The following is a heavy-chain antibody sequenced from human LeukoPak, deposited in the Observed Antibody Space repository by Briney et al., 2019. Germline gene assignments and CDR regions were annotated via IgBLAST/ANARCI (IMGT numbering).Heavy chain of an antibody. V-gene: IGHV3-23*01. J-gene: IGHJ4*02. CDR2: ISGSGGST. Sequence: PGGSLRLSCAASGFTFSNAWMNWVRQAPGKGLEWVSGISGSGGSTSYADSVKGRFTISRDNSKNTLYLQLNNLRAEDTAVYYCANSYDGSNWSVFDHWGQGTLVTVSS. D-gene: IGHD6-13*01. CDR1: GFTFSNAW. CDR3: ANSYDGSNWSVFDH.